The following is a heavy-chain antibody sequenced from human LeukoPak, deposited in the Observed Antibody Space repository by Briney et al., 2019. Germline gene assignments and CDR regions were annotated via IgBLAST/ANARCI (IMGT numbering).Heavy chain of an antibody. D-gene: IGHD4-17*01. J-gene: IGHJ4*02. CDR3: ARVDYGDYGFDY. CDR2: IYSGGST. Sequence: GGSLRLSCAASGFTVSSNYMSWVRQAPGKGLEWVSVIYSGGSTYYADSVKGRFTISRDDSKNTLYLQMNSLRAEDTAVYYCARVDYGDYGFDYWGQGTLVTVSS. V-gene: IGHV3-66*01. CDR1: GFTVSSNY.